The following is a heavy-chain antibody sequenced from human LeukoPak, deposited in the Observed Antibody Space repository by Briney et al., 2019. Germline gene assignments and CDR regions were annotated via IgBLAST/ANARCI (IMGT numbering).Heavy chain of an antibody. CDR3: AKDAIIGEWPRGSFDY. V-gene: IGHV3-23*01. D-gene: IGHD3-10*01. CDR1: GFTFSSYA. J-gene: IGHJ4*02. Sequence: GGSLSLSCPASGFTFSSYAMSWVRQAPGKGLERASAISGSGGSTYYADSVKGRFTISRDNSKNTLYLQMNSLRAEDTAVYYCAKDAIIGEWPRGSFDYWGQGTLVTVSS. CDR2: ISGSGGST.